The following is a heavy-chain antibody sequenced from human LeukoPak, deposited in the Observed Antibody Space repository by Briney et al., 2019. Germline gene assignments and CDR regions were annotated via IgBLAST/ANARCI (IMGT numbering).Heavy chain of an antibody. CDR3: ARITYDFWSGYYMPDDP. V-gene: IGHV1-18*01. CDR2: ISIYNGNT. CDR1: GYTFTSYG. D-gene: IGHD3-3*01. J-gene: IGHJ5*02. Sequence: ASVKVSCKASGYTFTSYGISWVRQAPGQGLEWMGWISIYNGNTDYAQKLRGRVTMTTDTSTSTAYLELRGLRSDDTTVYYCARITYDFWSGYYMPDDPWGQGTLVTVSS.